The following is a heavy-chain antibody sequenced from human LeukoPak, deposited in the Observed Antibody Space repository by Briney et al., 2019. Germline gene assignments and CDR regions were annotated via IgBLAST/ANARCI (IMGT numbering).Heavy chain of an antibody. CDR2: MYYSGNT. V-gene: IGHV4-59*01. J-gene: IGHJ4*02. CDR1: GGSISSYY. Sequence: SETLSLTCTVSGGSISSYYWSWIRQPPGKGLEWIGYMYYSGNTNYNPSLKSRVTISVDTSKNQFSLKLSSVTAADTAVYYCARNSGIAVAGSVKYDYWGQGTLVTVSS. D-gene: IGHD6-19*01. CDR3: ARNSGIAVAGSVKYDY.